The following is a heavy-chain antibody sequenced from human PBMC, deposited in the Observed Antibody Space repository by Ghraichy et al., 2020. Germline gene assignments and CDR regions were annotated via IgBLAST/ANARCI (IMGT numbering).Heavy chain of an antibody. Sequence: ASVKVSCKASGYTFTSYDINWVRQATGQGLEWMGWMNPNSGNTGYAQKFQGRVTMTRNTSISTAYMELSSLRSEDTAVYYCARMENPYYYYGMDVWGQGTTVTVSS. CDR3: ARMENPYYYYGMDV. D-gene: IGHD2/OR15-2a*01. CDR1: GYTFTSYD. CDR2: MNPNSGNT. V-gene: IGHV1-8*01. J-gene: IGHJ6*02.